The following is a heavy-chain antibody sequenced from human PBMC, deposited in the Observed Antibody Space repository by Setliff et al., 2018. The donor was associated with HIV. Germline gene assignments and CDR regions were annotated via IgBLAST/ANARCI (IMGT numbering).Heavy chain of an antibody. CDR3: ARASGAKYYYGMDV. V-gene: IGHV4-59*06. Sequence: SETLSLTCTVSGGSISSYYWSWIRQPPGKGLEWRGYMSDIGSTYYNPSLKSRVTISADTSRNGFSLNLNSVTAADTAVYFCARASGAKYYYGMDVWGQGTTVTVSS. CDR1: GGSISSYY. D-gene: IGHD1-26*01. J-gene: IGHJ6*02. CDR2: MSDIGST.